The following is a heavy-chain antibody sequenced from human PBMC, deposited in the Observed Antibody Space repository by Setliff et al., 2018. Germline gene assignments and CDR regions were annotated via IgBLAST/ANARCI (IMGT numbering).Heavy chain of an antibody. Sequence: SETLSLTCTVSSGSIINYYWSWIRRPPGRPLEWIGYIKYDGTTDYNPSLDSRVTMSVDTSKNQFSLKLKSVTAADTAMYYCARGCAAGACYSDYYYYMDVWGKGTTVTVSS. D-gene: IGHD2-15*01. CDR3: ARGCAAGACYSDYYYYMDV. V-gene: IGHV4-59*01. CDR1: SGSIINYY. CDR2: IKYDGTT. J-gene: IGHJ6*03.